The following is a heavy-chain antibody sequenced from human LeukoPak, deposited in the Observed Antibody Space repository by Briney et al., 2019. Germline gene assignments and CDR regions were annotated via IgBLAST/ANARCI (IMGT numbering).Heavy chain of an antibody. CDR1: GGSISSYY. V-gene: IGHV4-4*07. CDR2: IYTSGRT. Sequence: SETLSLTCTVSGGSISSYYWSWIRQPAGKGLEWIGRIYTSGRTYYNPSLKSRVSMSVDTSKNQFSLKLSSVTAADTAVYYCARLSTVTTSFDYWGQGTLVTVS. CDR3: ARLSTVTTSFDY. J-gene: IGHJ4*02. D-gene: IGHD4-11*01.